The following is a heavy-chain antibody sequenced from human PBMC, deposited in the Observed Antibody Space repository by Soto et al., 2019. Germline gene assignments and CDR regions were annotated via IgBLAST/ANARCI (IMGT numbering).Heavy chain of an antibody. J-gene: IGHJ4*02. CDR2: IKYDCSAT. Sequence: EVQLVESGGGLVQPGGSLRLSCAVSGFDFSSDWMHWVRQAPGKGLVWVSRIKYDCSATNYAYSVKGRFTISRDNAKNTLVLQMNNLRAEDPAVYYCARGRSGVYYFDYWVQGTLVTVSS. V-gene: IGHV3-74*01. CDR3: ARGRSGVYYFDY. D-gene: IGHD6-25*01. CDR1: GFDFSSDW.